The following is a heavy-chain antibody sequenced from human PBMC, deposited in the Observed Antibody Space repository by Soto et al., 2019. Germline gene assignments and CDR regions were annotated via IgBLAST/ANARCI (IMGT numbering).Heavy chain of an antibody. J-gene: IGHJ4*02. D-gene: IGHD3-16*01. CDR1: GFSLSTSGVG. Sequence: QITLKESGPTLVKPTQTLTLTCTFSGFSLSTSGVGVGWIRQPPGKALEWLALIYWDDDKHYSPYLKSRLTITKDTPKNQVGLTMTNMDPVDPATYYCVHKGGGDRILDYWGQGTLVTVSS. V-gene: IGHV2-5*02. CDR2: IYWDDDK. CDR3: VHKGGGDRILDY.